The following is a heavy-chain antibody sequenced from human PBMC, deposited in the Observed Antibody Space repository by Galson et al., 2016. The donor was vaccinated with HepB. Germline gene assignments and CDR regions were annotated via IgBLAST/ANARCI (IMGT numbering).Heavy chain of an antibody. Sequence: SETLSLTCTVSAGSISTYYWSWIRLPPGKGLEWIGFISYSGATNYNSSLRRRVPISVDTSKNQFSLKLSSVTAADTAIYYCARGRSQFMATFVGIIAPNFDYWGQGSLVTVSS. J-gene: IGHJ4*02. V-gene: IGHV4-59*01. D-gene: IGHD3-16*02. CDR2: ISYSGAT. CDR3: ARGRSQFMATFVGIIAPNFDY. CDR1: AGSISTYY.